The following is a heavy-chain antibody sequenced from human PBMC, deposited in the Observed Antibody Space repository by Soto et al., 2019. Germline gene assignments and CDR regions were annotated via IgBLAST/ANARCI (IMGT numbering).Heavy chain of an antibody. CDR3: ARVGVGAQQGYYYYGMDV. J-gene: IGHJ6*02. CDR1: GGTFSSYA. V-gene: IGHV1-69*01. Sequence: QVQLVQSGAEVKKPGSSVKVSCKASGGTFSSYAISWVRQAPGQGLEWMGGIIPIFGTANYAQKFQGRVTITADESTSTAYMELSSLRSEDTAVYYCARVGVGAQQGYYYYGMDVWGQGTTVTVSS. CDR2: IIPIFGTA. D-gene: IGHD1-26*01.